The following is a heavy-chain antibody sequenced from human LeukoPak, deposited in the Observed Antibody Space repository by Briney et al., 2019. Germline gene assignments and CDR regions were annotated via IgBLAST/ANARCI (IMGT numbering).Heavy chain of an antibody. J-gene: IGHJ4*02. Sequence: GGSLRLSCAASGFTFSSYSMNWVRQAPGKGLEWVSSISSSSSYIYYADSVKGRFTISRDNAKNSLYLQMNSLRAEDTAVYYCAREGGDYVAPFDYWGQGTLVTVSS. D-gene: IGHD4-17*01. CDR1: GFTFSSYS. CDR2: ISSSSSYI. V-gene: IGHV3-21*01. CDR3: AREGGDYVAPFDY.